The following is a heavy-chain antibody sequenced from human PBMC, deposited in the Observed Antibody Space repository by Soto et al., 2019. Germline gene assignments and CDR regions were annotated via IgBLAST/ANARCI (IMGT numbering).Heavy chain of an antibody. V-gene: IGHV3-74*01. CDR2: INSDGSDT. J-gene: IGHJ4*02. CDR3: ARLDSTRWAFDY. CDR1: GFTFSSNW. Sequence: EVQLVESGGGLVQPGGSLRLSCAASGFTFSSNWMNWVRQGPGKGLVWVSRINSDGSDTSYADSVKGRFTISRDNAKKTLYLQMNSLRAEDTAVYYCARLDSTRWAFDYWGQGTLVTVT. D-gene: IGHD6-13*01.